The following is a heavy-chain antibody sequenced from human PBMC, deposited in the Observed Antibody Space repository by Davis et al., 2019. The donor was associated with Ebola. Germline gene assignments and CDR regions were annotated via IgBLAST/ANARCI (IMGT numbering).Heavy chain of an antibody. D-gene: IGHD3-3*01. V-gene: IGHV3-9*01. J-gene: IGHJ6*02. CDR3: AKGLTLFDYGMDV. Sequence: SLKISCAASGFTFDDYAMHWVRRVPGKGLEWVSGISWNSYYMYYGDSVKGRFTISRDNSKNTLYMQMKSLRVEDTAEYYCAKGLTLFDYGMDVWGQGTAVTVSS. CDR2: ISWNSYYM. CDR1: GFTFDDYA.